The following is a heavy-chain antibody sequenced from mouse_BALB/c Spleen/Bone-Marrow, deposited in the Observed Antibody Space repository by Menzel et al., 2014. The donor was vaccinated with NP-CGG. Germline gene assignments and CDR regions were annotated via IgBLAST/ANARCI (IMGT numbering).Heavy chain of an antibody. CDR1: GYTFRDYW. CDR2: ILPGGGST. D-gene: IGHD1-1*02. CDR3: AKGGHVMDY. V-gene: IGHV1-9*01. J-gene: IGHJ4*01. Sequence: QVQLQQSGAELMKPGASVMISCKATGYTFRDYWIEWVKQRPGHGLEWIGEILPGGGSTNYNENFKGKATFTADTSSNTAYMQLSSLTSEDSAVYYCAKGGHVMDYWGQGTSVTVSS.